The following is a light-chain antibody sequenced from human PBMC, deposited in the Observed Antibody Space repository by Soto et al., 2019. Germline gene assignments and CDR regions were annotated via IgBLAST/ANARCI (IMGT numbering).Light chain of an antibody. CDR2: GAS. Sequence: EIVLTQSPGTLSLSPGERATLSCRASQSVSSSYLAWYQQKPGQAPRLLIYGASSRATGIPDRFSGSGSGTDFTLTVSRLEPEDFAVYYCQLDGSSLFTFGPGTKVDIK. V-gene: IGKV3-20*01. CDR1: QSVSSSY. CDR3: QLDGSSLFT. J-gene: IGKJ3*01.